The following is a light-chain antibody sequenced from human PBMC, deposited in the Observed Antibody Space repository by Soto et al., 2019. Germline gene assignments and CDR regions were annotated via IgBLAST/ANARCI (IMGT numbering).Light chain of an antibody. CDR3: SSYAGSNNLHYV. Sequence: QSALTQPPSASGSPGQSVTISCTGTSSDVGGYNYVSWYQQHPGKAPKLMIYEVSKRPSGVPDRFSGSKSGNTASLTVSGLQAEDEADYYCSSYAGSNNLHYVFGTGTKVT. CDR2: EVS. V-gene: IGLV2-8*01. J-gene: IGLJ1*01. CDR1: SSDVGGYNY.